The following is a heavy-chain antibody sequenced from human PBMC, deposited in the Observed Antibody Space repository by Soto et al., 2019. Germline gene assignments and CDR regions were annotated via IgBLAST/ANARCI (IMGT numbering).Heavy chain of an antibody. CDR2: IYHSGST. D-gene: IGHD4-17*01. CDR3: AAVTTDYYYGMDV. Sequence: TSETLSLTCTVSGGSISSSNWWSWVRQPPGKGLEWIGEIYHSGSTNYNPSLKSRVTISVDKSKNQFSLKLSSVTAADTAVYYCAAVTTDYYYGMDVWGQGTTVTVSS. V-gene: IGHV4-4*02. J-gene: IGHJ6*02. CDR1: GGSISSSNW.